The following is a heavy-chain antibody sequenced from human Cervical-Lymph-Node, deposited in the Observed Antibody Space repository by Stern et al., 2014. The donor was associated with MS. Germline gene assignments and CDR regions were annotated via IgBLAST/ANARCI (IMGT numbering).Heavy chain of an antibody. J-gene: IGHJ2*01. D-gene: IGHD2/OR15-2a*01. CDR3: ARERQQYCNSEGCSYWYFDL. CDR1: GGSVSSTNW. Sequence: QVQLQESGPGLVKPSGTLSLTCAVSGGSVSSTNWWSWVRQSPGKGLEWIGNIYHSGASTSPPSLRSRVSISLDNSKNHLSLHLTSVTAADTAVYYCARERQQYCNSEGCSYWYFDLWGRGTLVTVSS. V-gene: IGHV4-4*02. CDR2: IYHSGAS.